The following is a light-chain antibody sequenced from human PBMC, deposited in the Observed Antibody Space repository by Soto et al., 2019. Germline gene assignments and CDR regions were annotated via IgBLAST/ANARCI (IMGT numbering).Light chain of an antibody. CDR3: QQYNKWPRT. CDR1: QSISSN. Sequence: EIVMTQSPATLSVSPGERATLSCRASQSISSNLAWFQQKPGQAPRLLMYGVSSRATGVPARFSGGGSGTEFTLTMSSLQSKDFAVYYCQQYNKWPRTFGQGTKVEIK. CDR2: GVS. V-gene: IGKV3-15*01. J-gene: IGKJ1*01.